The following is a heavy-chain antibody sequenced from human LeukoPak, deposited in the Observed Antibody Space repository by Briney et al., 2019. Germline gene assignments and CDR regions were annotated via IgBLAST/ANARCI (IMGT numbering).Heavy chain of an antibody. CDR2: IYTSGST. J-gene: IGHJ4*02. V-gene: IGHV4-61*02. D-gene: IGHD6-19*01. CDR3: VRAGYSSGWSHFDY. Sequence: SQTLSLTCTVSGGSMTSGNSYWSWIRQPAGKGLEWIGRIYTSGSTNYDPSLNSRVTISVDTSKNQLSLKLSSVTAADTAVYYCVRAGYSSGWSHFDYWGQGTLVTVSS. CDR1: GGSMTSGNSY.